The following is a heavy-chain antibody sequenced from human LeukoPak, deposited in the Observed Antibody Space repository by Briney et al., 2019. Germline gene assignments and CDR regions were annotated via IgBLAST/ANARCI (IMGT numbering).Heavy chain of an antibody. D-gene: IGHD6-6*01. J-gene: IGHJ4*02. CDR3: ASLEYSRSARGF. V-gene: IGHV4-30-4*08. CDR1: GGSVSSGDYY. Sequence: SETLSLTCTVSGGSVSSGDYYWSWIRQPPGKGLEWIAYIYYTGNIYYNPSLKSRITISVDTSKNQFSLNLSSVTAADTAVYYCASLEYSRSARGFWGQGTLVTVSS. CDR2: IYYTGNI.